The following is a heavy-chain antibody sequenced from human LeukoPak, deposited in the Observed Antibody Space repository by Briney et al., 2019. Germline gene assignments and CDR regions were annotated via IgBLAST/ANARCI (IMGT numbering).Heavy chain of an antibody. J-gene: IGHJ6*03. CDR3: ARVKVLRYFDPDPYYMDV. CDR1: GFTFSSYA. CDR2: INHSGST. D-gene: IGHD3-9*01. Sequence: GSLRLSCAASGFTFSSYAMSWIRQPPGKGLEWIGEINHSGSTNYNPSLKSRVTISVDTSKNQFSLKLSSVTAADTAVYYCARVKVLRYFDPDPYYMDVWGKGTTVTVSS. V-gene: IGHV4-34*01.